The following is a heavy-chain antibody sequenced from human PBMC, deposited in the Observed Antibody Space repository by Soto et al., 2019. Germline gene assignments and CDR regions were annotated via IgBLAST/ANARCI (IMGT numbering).Heavy chain of an antibody. CDR2: IIPIFGTA. CDR3: ARAVLGYCSSTSPCYYGMDV. J-gene: IGHJ6*02. Sequence: QVQLVQSGAEVKKPGSSVKVSCKASGGTFSSYAISWVRQAPGQGLEWMGGIIPIFGTANYAQKFQGRVTITADESTSTAYMELSSLRSEDTAVYYCARAVLGYCSSTSPCYYGMDVWGQGTTVTVSS. V-gene: IGHV1-69*01. CDR1: GGTFSSYA. D-gene: IGHD2-2*01.